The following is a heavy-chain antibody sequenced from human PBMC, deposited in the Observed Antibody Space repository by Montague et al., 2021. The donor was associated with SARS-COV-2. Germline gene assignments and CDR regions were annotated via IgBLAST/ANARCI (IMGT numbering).Heavy chain of an antibody. J-gene: IGHJ3*02. CDR1: GGSISSSSYY. D-gene: IGHD3-22*01. V-gene: IGHV4-39*01. CDR2: IYYSGST. CDR3: ARFPTSYYYDSKAAPATPDAFDI. Sequence: SETLSLTCTVSGGSISSSSYYWGWIRQPPGKGLEWIGSIYYSGSTYYNPSLKSRVTISVDTSKNRFSLKLSSVTAADTAVYYCARFPTSYYYDSKAAPATPDAFDIWGQGTMVTVPS.